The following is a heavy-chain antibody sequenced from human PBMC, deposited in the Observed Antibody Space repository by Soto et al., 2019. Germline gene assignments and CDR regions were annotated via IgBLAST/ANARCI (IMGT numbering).Heavy chain of an antibody. CDR1: GGSISSGGYY. J-gene: IGHJ4*02. Sequence: QVQLQESGPGLVKPSQTLSLTCTVSGGSISSGGYYWSWIRQHPGKGLEWIGYIYYSGSTYYNPSLKSRVNISVDTSKNQFSLKLSSVTAADTAVYYCARGASSDIVVVVAPGTNFDYWGQGTLVTVSS. CDR3: ARGASSDIVVVVAPGTNFDY. CDR2: IYYSGST. D-gene: IGHD2-15*01. V-gene: IGHV4-31*03.